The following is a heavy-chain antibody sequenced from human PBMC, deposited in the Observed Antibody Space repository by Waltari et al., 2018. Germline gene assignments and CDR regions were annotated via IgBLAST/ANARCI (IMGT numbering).Heavy chain of an antibody. J-gene: IGHJ6*02. CDR1: GGTISSYA. D-gene: IGHD3-10*01. Sequence: QVQLVQSGAEVKKPGSSVKVSCKASGGTISSYAISWVRQAPGQGLEWMGGIIPIFGTANYAQKFQGRVTITADESTSTAYMELSSLRSEDTAVYYCASDMVRGASKNYYYYGMDVWGQGTTVTVSS. CDR3: ASDMVRGASKNYYYYGMDV. V-gene: IGHV1-69*01. CDR2: IIPIFGTA.